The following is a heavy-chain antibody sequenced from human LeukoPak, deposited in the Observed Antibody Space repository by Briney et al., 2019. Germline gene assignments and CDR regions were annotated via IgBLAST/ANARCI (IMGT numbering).Heavy chain of an antibody. CDR2: LDNSNTTV. CDR1: GFTLSSYW. CDR3: ARAKGGGDFDY. D-gene: IGHD3-16*01. Sequence: GGSLRLSCAASGFTLSSYWMSWVRQAPGRGLEWVSYLDNSNTTVYYADSVKGRFTISRDNAKNSLYLRMNSLRAEDTAVYYCARAKGGGDFDYWGQGTLVTVSS. J-gene: IGHJ4*02. V-gene: IGHV3-48*01.